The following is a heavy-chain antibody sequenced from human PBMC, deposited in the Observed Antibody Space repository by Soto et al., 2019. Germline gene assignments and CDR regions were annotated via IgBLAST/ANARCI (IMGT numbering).Heavy chain of an antibody. CDR2: FDPEDGET. D-gene: IGHD6-19*01. V-gene: IGHV1-24*01. CDR3: ATGPGYSSGWLYYYYGMDV. CDR1: GYTLTELS. J-gene: IGHJ6*02. Sequence: GXSVKVSYKVSGYTLTELSMHLVRHAPGKGLEWMGGFDPEDGETIYAQKFQGRVTMTEDTSTDTAYMELSSLRSEDTAVYYCATGPGYSSGWLYYYYGMDVWGQGTTVTVSS.